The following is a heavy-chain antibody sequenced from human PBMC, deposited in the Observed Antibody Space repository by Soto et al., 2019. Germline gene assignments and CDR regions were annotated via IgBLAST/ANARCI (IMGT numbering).Heavy chain of an antibody. CDR1: GYTFTTYW. J-gene: IGHJ6*04. V-gene: IGHV5-51*01. CDR3: ARGSRLTTGPPVYYSSFGREA. CDR2: IYPDESDT. Sequence: PGESLKISCKGSGYTFTTYWIGWVRQMPGKGLEWMGIIYPDESDTRYSPSFQGQVTISADKSISTAYLQWSSLKASDTAMYYCARGSRLTTGPPVYYSSFGREAGGKGTRATAPS. D-gene: IGHD4-17*01.